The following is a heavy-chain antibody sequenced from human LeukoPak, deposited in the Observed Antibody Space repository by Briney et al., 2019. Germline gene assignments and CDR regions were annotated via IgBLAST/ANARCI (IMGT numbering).Heavy chain of an antibody. D-gene: IGHD3-3*02. Sequence: SETLSLTCSVSGVSISSGGYYWSWLRQHPGRGLEWIGYIFFSGSTYYNPYLKSRVNISVDTSENHFSLKVTSVTAADTAVYYCARVVAGLAALDVWGQGTLVTVSS. CDR1: GVSISSGGYY. CDR2: IFFSGST. V-gene: IGHV4-31*03. CDR3: ARVVAGLAALDV. J-gene: IGHJ3*01.